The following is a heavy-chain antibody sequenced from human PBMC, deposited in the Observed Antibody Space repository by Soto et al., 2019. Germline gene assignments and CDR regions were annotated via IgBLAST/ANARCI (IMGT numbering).Heavy chain of an antibody. CDR1: GGTFSSYA. J-gene: IGHJ4*02. D-gene: IGHD2-15*01. Sequence: SVKVSCKASGGTFSSYAISWVRQAPGQGLEWMGGIIPIFGTANYAQKFQGRVTITADESTSTAYMELSSLRSEDTAVYYCARGGYCGGGSCYLAPYYFDYWGQGTLVTVSS. CDR2: IIPIFGTA. V-gene: IGHV1-69*13. CDR3: ARGGYCGGGSCYLAPYYFDY.